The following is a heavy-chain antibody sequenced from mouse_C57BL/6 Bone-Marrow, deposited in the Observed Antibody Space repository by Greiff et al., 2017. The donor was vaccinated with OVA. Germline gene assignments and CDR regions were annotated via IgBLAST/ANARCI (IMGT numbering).Heavy chain of an antibody. Sequence: EVKLMESGPVLVKPGASVKMSCKASGYTFTDYYMNWVKQSHGKSLEWIGVINPYNGGTSYNQKFKGKATLTVDKSFSTAYMELNSLTSEDSAVYYCARILPDYWGQGTTLTVSS. CDR2: INPYNGGT. CDR3: ARILPDY. D-gene: IGHD1-1*01. J-gene: IGHJ2*01. V-gene: IGHV1-19*01. CDR1: GYTFTDYY.